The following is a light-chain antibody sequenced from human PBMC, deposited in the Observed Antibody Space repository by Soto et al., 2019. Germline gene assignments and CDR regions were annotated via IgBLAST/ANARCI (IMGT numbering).Light chain of an antibody. J-gene: IGKJ4*01. V-gene: IGKV1-33*01. CDR3: QQYDQLPIT. CDR2: NVF. Sequence: DIQMTQSASSLPASVGDTVTISCRARQDIRKYLNWFQQKPGKAPKLLIYNVFNMETGVPSRFSGRGSRTDFTLIISNLQPEDFATYSCQQYDQLPITFGGGTKVDI. CDR1: QDIRKY.